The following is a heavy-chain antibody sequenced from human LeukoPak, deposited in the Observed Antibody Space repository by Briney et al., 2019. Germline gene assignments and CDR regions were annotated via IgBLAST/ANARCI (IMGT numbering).Heavy chain of an antibody. Sequence: APVKVSPTTSGYTFTTYGISRVRHAPGQGLEWMGWISAYNGNTNYTQKIQGRVTMTTDTSTSTAYMELRSLRSDDTAVYYCARGGSYPLGRFDCWGQGTLVTVSS. V-gene: IGHV1-18*01. D-gene: IGHD1-26*01. J-gene: IGHJ4*02. CDR1: GYTFTTYG. CDR3: ARGGSYPLGRFDC. CDR2: ISAYNGNT.